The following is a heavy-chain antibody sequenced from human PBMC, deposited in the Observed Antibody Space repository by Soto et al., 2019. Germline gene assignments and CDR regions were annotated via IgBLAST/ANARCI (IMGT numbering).Heavy chain of an antibody. CDR1: GGSISTYY. CDR2: IDTSGNT. D-gene: IGHD6-13*01. V-gene: IGHV4-4*07. J-gene: IGHJ6*02. Sequence: TETLSLTCTVSGGSISTYYWSWIRQPAGKGLEWIGRIDTSGNTNYNPSLKSRVTMSVDTSKKQFSLKLTSVTAADTAVYYCARYSSNWFQTEGMDVWGQGTTVTVSS. CDR3: ARYSSNWFQTEGMDV.